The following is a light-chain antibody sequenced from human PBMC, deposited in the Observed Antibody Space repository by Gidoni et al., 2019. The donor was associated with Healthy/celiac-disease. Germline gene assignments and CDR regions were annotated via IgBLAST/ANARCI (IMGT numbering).Light chain of an antibody. Sequence: DIVMTQSPDSLAVSLGERATINCKSSQSVLYSSNNKNYLAWYQQKPGHPPKLLIYWASTRESGVPYRFSGSGSGTDFTLTISSLQAEDVAVYYCQQYYSTPPTFGQGTKVEIK. CDR1: QSVLYSSNNKNY. J-gene: IGKJ1*01. V-gene: IGKV4-1*01. CDR3: QQYYSTPPT. CDR2: WAS.